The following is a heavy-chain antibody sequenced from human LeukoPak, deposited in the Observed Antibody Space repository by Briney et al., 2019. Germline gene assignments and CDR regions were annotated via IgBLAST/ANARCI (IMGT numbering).Heavy chain of an antibody. CDR3: ARRREYSSSWAWFDP. J-gene: IGHJ5*02. V-gene: IGHV4-59*08. D-gene: IGHD6-13*01. CDR1: GGSISSYY. CDR2: IYYSGST. Sequence: SETLSLTCTVSGGSISSYYWSWIRQPPGKGLEWIGYIYYSGSTNYNPSLKSRVTISVDTSKNQFSLKLSSVTAADTAVYYCARRREYSSSWAWFDPWGQGTLVTVSS.